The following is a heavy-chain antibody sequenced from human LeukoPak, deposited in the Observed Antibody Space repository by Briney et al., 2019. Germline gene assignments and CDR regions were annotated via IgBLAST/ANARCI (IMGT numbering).Heavy chain of an antibody. Sequence: GGSLRLSCAASGFTFSSYAMSWVRQAPGKGLEWVAGISGSGGSTYYADSVKGRFTISRDNARNSLYLQMNSLRVEDTAVYYCARDYYDSSGYYRSGYWGQGTLVTVSS. CDR3: ARDYYDSSGYYRSGY. D-gene: IGHD3-22*01. CDR2: ISGSGGST. J-gene: IGHJ4*02. V-gene: IGHV3-23*01. CDR1: GFTFSSYA.